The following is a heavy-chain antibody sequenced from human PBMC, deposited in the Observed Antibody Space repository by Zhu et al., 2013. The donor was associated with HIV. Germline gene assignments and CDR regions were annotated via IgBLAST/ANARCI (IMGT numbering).Heavy chain of an antibody. CDR1: GYTFTGYY. CDR2: INTNSGET. V-gene: IGHV1-2*02. CDR3: ARAGFENKRPGGY. J-gene: IGHJ4*02. Sequence: QVQLVQSGVEVKRTGASVKVSCKASGYTFTGYYIHWVRQAPGQGLEWMGYINTNSGETIYAQKFRGRVTMTRDLSINTAYMELNRLRSGDTAIYYCARAGFENKRPGGYWAQGTLLTVSS.